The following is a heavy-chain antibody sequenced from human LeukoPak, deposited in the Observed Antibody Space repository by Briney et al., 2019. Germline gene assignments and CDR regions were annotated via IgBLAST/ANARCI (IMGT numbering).Heavy chain of an antibody. CDR1: GGSISSGDYY. D-gene: IGHD1-26*01. Sequence: SETLSLTCTVSGGSISSGDYYWSWIRQPPGKGLEWIGYIYYSGSTYYNPSLKSRVTISVDTSKNQFSRKLSSVTAADTAVYYCARDSGSYFMVDYWGQGTLVTVSS. CDR3: ARDSGSYFMVDY. CDR2: IYYSGST. V-gene: IGHV4-30-4*08. J-gene: IGHJ4*02.